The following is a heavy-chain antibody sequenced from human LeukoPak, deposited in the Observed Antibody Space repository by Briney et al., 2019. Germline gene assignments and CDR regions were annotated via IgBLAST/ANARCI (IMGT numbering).Heavy chain of an antibody. CDR1: GFTFSSYA. D-gene: IGHD3-22*01. CDR2: ISYDGSNK. J-gene: IGHJ4*02. Sequence: GGSLRLSCAASGFTFSSYAMHWVRQAPGKGLEWVAVISYDGSNKYYADSVKGRFTISRDNSKNTLYLQMNSLRAEDTAVYYCARDSAFYYDSSGMTKYFDYWGQGTLVTVSS. V-gene: IGHV3-30*04. CDR3: ARDSAFYYDSSGMTKYFDY.